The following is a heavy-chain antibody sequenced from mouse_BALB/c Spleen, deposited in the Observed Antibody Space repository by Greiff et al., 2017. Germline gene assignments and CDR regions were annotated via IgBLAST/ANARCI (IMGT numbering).Heavy chain of an antibody. V-gene: IGHV3-6*02. D-gene: IGHD1-1*01. CDR3: TTGAMDY. CDR2: ISYDGSN. CDR1: GYSITSGYY. Sequence: EVKLQESGPGLVKPSQSLSLTCSVTGYSITSGYYWNWIRQFPGNKLEWMGYISYDGSNNYNPSLKNRISITRDTSKNQFFLKLNSVTTEDTATYYCTTGAMDYWGQGTSVTVSS. J-gene: IGHJ4*01.